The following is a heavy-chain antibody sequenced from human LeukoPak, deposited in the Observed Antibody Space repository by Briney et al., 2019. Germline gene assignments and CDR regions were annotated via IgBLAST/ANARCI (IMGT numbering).Heavy chain of an antibody. D-gene: IGHD1-26*01. Sequence: GASVKVSCKASGYTFTSYDISWVRQAPGQGLEWMGGFDPEDGETIYAQKFQGRVTMTEDTSTDTAYMELSSLRSEDTAVYYCATAQWELPRRAFDYWGQGTLVSVSS. CDR3: ATAQWELPRRAFDY. CDR2: FDPEDGET. J-gene: IGHJ4*02. CDR1: GYTFTSYD. V-gene: IGHV1-24*01.